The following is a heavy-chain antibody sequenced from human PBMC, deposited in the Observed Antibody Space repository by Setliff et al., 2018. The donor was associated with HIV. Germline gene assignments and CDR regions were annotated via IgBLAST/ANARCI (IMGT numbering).Heavy chain of an antibody. D-gene: IGHD3-22*01. J-gene: IGHJ3*02. Sequence: SLTCTVSSDSIRFYYWTWIRQPPGKGLEWIGNVYYTGSTNYNPSLKSRITISVDTSKNQFSLKLSSVTAADTAVYYCARPRSYYDSSGYDAFDIWGQGTMVTVSS. V-gene: IGHV4-59*01. CDR2: VYYTGST. CDR3: ARPRSYYDSSGYDAFDI. CDR1: SDSIRFYY.